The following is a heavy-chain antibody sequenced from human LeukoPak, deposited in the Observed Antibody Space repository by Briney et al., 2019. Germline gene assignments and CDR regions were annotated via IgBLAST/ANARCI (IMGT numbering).Heavy chain of an antibody. V-gene: IGHV4-4*07. CDR1: GDSMNNYF. CDR3: ARDYYDSSGYYYFDY. Sequence: SETLSLTCTVSGDSMNNYFWSWIRQPAGKGLEWIGRIFATGNTNYNPSLKSRVTMSVDTSKNQFSLDLSSVTAADTAVYFCARDYYDSSGYYYFDYWGQGTLVTVSS. D-gene: IGHD3-22*01. CDR2: IFATGNT. J-gene: IGHJ4*02.